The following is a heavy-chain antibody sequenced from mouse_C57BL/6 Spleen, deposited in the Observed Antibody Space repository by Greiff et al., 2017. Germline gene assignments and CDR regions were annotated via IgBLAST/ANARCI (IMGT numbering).Heavy chain of an antibody. CDR1: GFTFSSYA. V-gene: IGHV5-4*01. Sequence: EVQRVESGGGLVKPGGSLKLSCAASGFTFSSYAMSWVRQTPEKRLEWVATISDGGSYTYYPDNVKGRFTISRDNAKNNLYLQMSHLKSEDTAMYYCARGRIFDYWGQGTTLTVSS. CDR3: ARGRIFDY. J-gene: IGHJ2*01. CDR2: ISDGGSYT.